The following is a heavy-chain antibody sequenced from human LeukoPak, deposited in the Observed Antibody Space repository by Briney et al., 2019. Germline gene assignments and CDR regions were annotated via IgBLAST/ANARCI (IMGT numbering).Heavy chain of an antibody. J-gene: IGHJ4*02. CDR1: GGTFSSYA. V-gene: IGHV1-69*04. Sequence: SVKVSCKASGGTFSSYAISWVRQAPGQGLEWMGRIIPILGIANYAQKFQGRVTITADKSTSTAYMELSSLRSEDTAVCYCARVDTAMVIDYWGQGTLVTVSS. CDR3: ARVDTAMVIDY. CDR2: IIPILGIA. D-gene: IGHD5-18*01.